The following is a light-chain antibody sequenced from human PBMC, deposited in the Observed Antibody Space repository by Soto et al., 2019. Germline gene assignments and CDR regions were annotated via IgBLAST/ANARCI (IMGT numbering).Light chain of an antibody. CDR1: QSVPSDW. Sequence: EIVLTQSPGTLSLSPGERATLSCRASQSVPSDWLAWYRHKPGQAPRLLIYGASSMATGVPDGVSGSGSGTDFTLTINRLEPEDFEVYYCEQYGNFPYTFGQGTKLEIK. CDR2: GAS. J-gene: IGKJ2*01. CDR3: EQYGNFPYT. V-gene: IGKV3-20*01.